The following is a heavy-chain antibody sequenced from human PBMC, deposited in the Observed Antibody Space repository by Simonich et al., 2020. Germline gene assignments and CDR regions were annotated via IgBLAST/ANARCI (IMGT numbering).Heavy chain of an antibody. CDR2: IDYSGST. V-gene: IGHV4-39*01. CDR3: ARHAGFAFDI. CDR1: GGATSSSSYY. Sequence: QLQLQESGPGLVKPSETLSLTCTVSGGATSSSSYYWGWIRQPPGKGLEWIGSIDYSGSTYYNPSLKSRVTISVDTSKNQFSLKLSSVTAADTAVYYCARHAGFAFDIWGQGTMVTVSS. J-gene: IGHJ3*02. D-gene: IGHD6-13*01.